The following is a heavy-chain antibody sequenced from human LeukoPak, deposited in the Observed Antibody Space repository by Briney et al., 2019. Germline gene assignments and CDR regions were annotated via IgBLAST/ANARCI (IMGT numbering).Heavy chain of an antibody. D-gene: IGHD4-17*01. CDR3: ARGAYGDK. V-gene: IGHV1-18*01. Sequence: ASVKVSCEASGYTLTSYVINWMRQAPGQGLEWMGWISTQSGNTNYAQKVQGRLTLTTDRSTNTAYMELRSLRSDDTAVYYCARGAYGDKWGQGTMVTVSS. CDR2: ISTQSGNT. CDR1: GYTLTSYV. J-gene: IGHJ4*02.